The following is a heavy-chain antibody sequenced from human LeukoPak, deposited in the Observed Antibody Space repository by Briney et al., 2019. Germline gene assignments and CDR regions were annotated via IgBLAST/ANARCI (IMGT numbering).Heavy chain of an antibody. CDR1: GFTFDYYW. V-gene: IGHV3-74*01. CDR2: INTDGSNT. Sequence: PGGSLRLSCAASGFTFDYYWMHWVRQAPGKGLMWVSRINTDGSNTHYADSVKGRFTISRDNAKNTLYLQMNGLRVEDTAVYYWVVWGEDRSGHRFDFWGQGTLGNVSS. CDR3: VVWGEDRSGHRFDF. D-gene: IGHD3-22*01. J-gene: IGHJ4*02.